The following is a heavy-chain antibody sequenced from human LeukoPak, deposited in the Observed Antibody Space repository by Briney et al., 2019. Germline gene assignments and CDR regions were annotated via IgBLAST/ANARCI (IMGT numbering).Heavy chain of an antibody. D-gene: IGHD5-24*01. CDR1: GYTFSGYY. CDR2: INPNGGVT. J-gene: IGHJ4*02. CDR3: ARDGGDGYNFYC. V-gene: IGHV1-2*02. Sequence: GASVKVSCKASGYTFSGYYMHWLRQAPGQGLEWMGWINPNGGVTNYAQKFQGRVTMTRDTSISTAYMELSRLRSDDTAVYYCARDGGDGYNFYCWGQGTLATVSS.